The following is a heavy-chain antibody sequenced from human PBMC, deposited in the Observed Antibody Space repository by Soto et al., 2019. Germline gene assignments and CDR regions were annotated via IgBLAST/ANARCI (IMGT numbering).Heavy chain of an antibody. CDR2: MNPINGNT. V-gene: IGHV1-8*01. D-gene: IGHD3-16*01. CDR3: ARGGDLHFGELCHF. J-gene: IGHJ4*02. CDR1: GYTFTSYG. Sequence: QVQLMQSGAEVREPGASVKVSCKASGYTFTSYGINWVRQATGQGLEWMGWMNPINGNTGFAQKFQGRLTMPRNTSISTAYMELRGLTAEDTAVYYCARGGDLHFGELCHFWGQGALVTVSS.